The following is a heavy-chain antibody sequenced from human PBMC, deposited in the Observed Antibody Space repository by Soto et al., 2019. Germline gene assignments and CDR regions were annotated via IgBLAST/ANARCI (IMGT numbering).Heavy chain of an antibody. Sequence: EEQLVESGGGLVQPGGSLRLSCAASGFSVSVNLMNWVRQAPGKGLEWVSVINGAGSADYTDSVKGRFTISRDISKNTLDLQMNSLRDEDTAVYYCVRENYYYGMDVWGQGTTVTVS. J-gene: IGHJ6*02. V-gene: IGHV3-66*01. CDR2: INGAGSA. CDR3: VRENYYYGMDV. CDR1: GFSVSVNL.